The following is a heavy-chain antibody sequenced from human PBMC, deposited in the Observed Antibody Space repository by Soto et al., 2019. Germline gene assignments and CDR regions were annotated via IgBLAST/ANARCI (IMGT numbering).Heavy chain of an antibody. J-gene: IGHJ4*01. CDR1: GFTLTTYG. V-gene: IGHV3-30*18. D-gene: IGHD6-19*01. CDR3: AKDRSGWYGGAFDY. Sequence: QVKLVESGGGVVQPGRSLRLSCTASGFTLTTYGMHWVRQAPGKGLEWVALISYDGSTKYYADSVKGRFTVSRDVSRNTLFLQLNSLRIEDTAVYYCAKDRSGWYGGAFDYWGHGTVVTVSS. CDR2: ISYDGSTK.